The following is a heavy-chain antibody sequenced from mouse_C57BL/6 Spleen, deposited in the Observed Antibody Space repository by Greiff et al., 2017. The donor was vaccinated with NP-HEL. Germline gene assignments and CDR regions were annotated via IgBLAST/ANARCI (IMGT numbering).Heavy chain of an antibody. D-gene: IGHD1-1*01. V-gene: IGHV3-6*01. CDR3: ARGTLYGSSYPWYFDV. CDR2: ISYDGSN. CDR1: GYSITSGYY. J-gene: IGHJ1*03. Sequence: DVKLQESGPGLVKPSQSLSLTCSVTGYSITSGYYWNWVRQLPGNKLEWMGYISYDGSNNYNPSLKNRISITRDTSKNQFFLKLNSLTPEDTATYYCARGTLYGSSYPWYFDVWGTGTTVTVSS.